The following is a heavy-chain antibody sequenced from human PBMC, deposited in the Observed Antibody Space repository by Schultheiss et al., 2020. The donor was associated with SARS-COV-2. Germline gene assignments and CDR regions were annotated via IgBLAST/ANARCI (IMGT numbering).Heavy chain of an antibody. Sequence: ASVKVSCKASGGTFSSYAISWVRQAPGQGLEWMGWINPNSGGTNYAQKFQGRVTMTRDTSISTAYMELGRLRSDDTAVYYCARASGSYPAAENYYWGQGTLVTVAS. V-gene: IGHV1-2*02. CDR3: ARASGSYPAAENYY. D-gene: IGHD1-26*01. CDR1: GGTFSSYA. J-gene: IGHJ4*02. CDR2: INPNSGGT.